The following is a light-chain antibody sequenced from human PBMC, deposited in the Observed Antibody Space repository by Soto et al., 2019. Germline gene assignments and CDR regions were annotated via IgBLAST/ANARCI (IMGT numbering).Light chain of an antibody. Sequence: QSALTQPASVSGSPGQSITISCIGTSSDVGGYNYVAWYQQHPDKAPKLLIYDVNNRPSGVSVRFSGSKSGNTASLTISGLLPEDEADYYCTSYTSVYTDGFGTGTKLTVL. V-gene: IGLV2-14*01. CDR1: SSDVGGYNY. J-gene: IGLJ1*01. CDR2: DVN. CDR3: TSYTSVYTDG.